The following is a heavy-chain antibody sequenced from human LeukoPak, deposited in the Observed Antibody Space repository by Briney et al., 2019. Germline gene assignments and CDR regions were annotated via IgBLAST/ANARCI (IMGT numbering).Heavy chain of an antibody. D-gene: IGHD6-19*01. Sequence: SETLSLTCSVSGGSISSDYWSWIRQPPGKGLEWIEYIYYSGTTNYNPSLKSRVTISVDTSKNQFSLKLSSVTAADTAVYYCARHVPQRSGYSSGWAFDYWGQGTLVTVSS. CDR2: IYYSGTT. CDR3: ARHVPQRSGYSSGWAFDY. J-gene: IGHJ4*02. CDR1: GGSISSDY. V-gene: IGHV4-59*08.